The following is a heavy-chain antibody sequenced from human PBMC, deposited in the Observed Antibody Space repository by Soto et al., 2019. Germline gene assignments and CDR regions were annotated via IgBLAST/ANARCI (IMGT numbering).Heavy chain of an antibody. CDR1: GYTFTSYG. V-gene: IGHV1-18*01. Sequence: GASVKVSCKASGYTFTSYGISWVRQAPGQGLEWMGWISAYNGNTNYAQKLQGRVTMTTDTSTSTAYMELRSLRSDDTAVYYCARGFYYYDSSGYYPFEYWGQGTRVTVSS. CDR2: ISAYNGNT. CDR3: ARGFYYYDSSGYYPFEY. J-gene: IGHJ4*02. D-gene: IGHD3-22*01.